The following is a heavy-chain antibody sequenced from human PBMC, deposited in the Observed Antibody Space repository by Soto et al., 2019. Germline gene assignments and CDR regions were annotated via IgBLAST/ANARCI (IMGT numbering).Heavy chain of an antibody. Sequence: GGSLRLSCAASGFTFSSYAMSWVRQAPGKGLEWVSAISVSGGSTYYADSVKGRFTISRDNSKNTLYLQMNRLSAEDTAVYYCASGMGYCTNGVCYTAFDIWGQGTMVTVSS. CDR2: ISVSGGST. CDR3: ASGMGYCTNGVCYTAFDI. D-gene: IGHD2-8*01. CDR1: GFTFSSYA. V-gene: IGHV3-23*01. J-gene: IGHJ3*02.